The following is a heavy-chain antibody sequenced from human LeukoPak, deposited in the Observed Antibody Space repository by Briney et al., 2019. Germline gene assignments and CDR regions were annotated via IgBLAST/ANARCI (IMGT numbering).Heavy chain of an antibody. D-gene: IGHD3-22*01. CDR2: IYYSGST. V-gene: IGHV4-59*01. CDR1: GGSISSYY. CDR3: ARGLKRNYDSSGYYIKRHYYYYGMDV. Sequence: SETLSLTCTVSGGSISSYYWSWIRQPPGKGLEWIGYIYYSGSTNYNPSLKSRVTISVDTSKNQFSLKLSSVTAADTAVYYCARGLKRNYDSSGYYIKRHYYYYGMDVWGQGTTVTVSS. J-gene: IGHJ6*02.